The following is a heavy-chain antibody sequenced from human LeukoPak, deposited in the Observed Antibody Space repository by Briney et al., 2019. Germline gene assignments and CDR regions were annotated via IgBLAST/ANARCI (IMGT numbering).Heavy chain of an antibody. Sequence: PSETLSLTCTVSGGSISSYYWSWIRQPPGKGLEWIGYIYYSGSTNYNPSLKSRVTISVDTSKNQFSLKLSSVTAADTAVYYCARDSGVAAAGTLYYFDYWGQGTLVTVSS. J-gene: IGHJ4*02. D-gene: IGHD6-13*01. V-gene: IGHV4-59*01. CDR2: IYYSGST. CDR1: GGSISSYY. CDR3: ARDSGVAAAGTLYYFDY.